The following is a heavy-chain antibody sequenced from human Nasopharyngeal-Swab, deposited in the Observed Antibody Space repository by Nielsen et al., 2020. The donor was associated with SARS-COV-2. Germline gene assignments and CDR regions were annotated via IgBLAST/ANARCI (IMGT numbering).Heavy chain of an antibody. V-gene: IGHV1-69*13. CDR3: ASGGLVRKYYYYYMDV. CDR1: GGTFSSYA. D-gene: IGHD6-6*01. Sequence: SVKVSCKASGGTFSSYAISWVRQAPGQGLEWMGGIIPIFGTANYAQKFQGRVTITADESTSTAYMELSSLRSEDTAVYYCASGGLVRKYYYYYMDVWGKGTTVTVSS. J-gene: IGHJ6*03. CDR2: IIPIFGTA.